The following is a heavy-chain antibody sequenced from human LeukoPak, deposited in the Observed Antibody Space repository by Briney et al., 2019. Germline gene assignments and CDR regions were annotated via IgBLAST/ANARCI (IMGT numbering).Heavy chain of an antibody. J-gene: IGHJ4*02. CDR2: IYPGDSDT. CDR1: GYSFASYW. D-gene: IGHD6-19*01. Sequence: GESLKISCKGSGYSFASYWIGWVRQMPGKGLEWMGVIYPGDSDTRYSPSFQGQVTISADKSISTAYLHWSSLKASDTAMYYCAREEYRSGWFHGYWGQGTLVTVSS. CDR3: AREEYRSGWFHGY. V-gene: IGHV5-51*01.